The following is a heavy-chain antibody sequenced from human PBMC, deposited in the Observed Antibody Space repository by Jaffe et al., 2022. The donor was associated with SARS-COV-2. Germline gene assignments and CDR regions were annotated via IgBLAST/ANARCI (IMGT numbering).Heavy chain of an antibody. Sequence: QLQLQESGPRLVKPSETLSLTCTVSGGSISTDNYYWAWIRQPPGKGLEWIGSLYYSGSGYYNSSLRSRVTISVDTSKNQFSLNLSSVTAADTAVYFCARHVRLERNGDYGSIDPWGPGTLVTVSS. CDR3: ARHVRLERNGDYGSIDP. V-gene: IGHV4-39*01. CDR1: GGSISTDNYY. J-gene: IGHJ5*02. CDR2: LYYSGSG. D-gene: IGHD4-17*01.